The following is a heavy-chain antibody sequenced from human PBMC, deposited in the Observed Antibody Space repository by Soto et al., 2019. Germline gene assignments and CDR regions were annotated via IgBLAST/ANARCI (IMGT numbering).Heavy chain of an antibody. V-gene: IGHV4-4*02. Sequence: PSETLSLTCAVSGGSISSSNWWSWVRQPPGKGLEWIGEIYHSGSTNYNPSLKSRVTISVDKSKNQFSLKLSSVTAADTAVYYCARATTGTTQTPAGSYYGMDVWGQGTTVTVSS. D-gene: IGHD1-1*01. CDR3: ARATTGTTQTPAGSYYGMDV. CDR2: IYHSGST. CDR1: GGSISSSNW. J-gene: IGHJ6*02.